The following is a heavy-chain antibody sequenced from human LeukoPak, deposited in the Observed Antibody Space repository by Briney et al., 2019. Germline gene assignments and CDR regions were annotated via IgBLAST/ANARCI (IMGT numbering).Heavy chain of an antibody. J-gene: IGHJ4*02. Sequence: ASVKLSCKASGGTFSSYAISWVRQATGQALEWMGWISAYNGNTNYAQKLQGRVTMTTDTSTSTAYMELRSLRSDDTAVYYCARDQEAYCSGGSCYSTFDYWGQGTLVTVSS. V-gene: IGHV1-18*01. CDR1: GGTFSSYA. CDR3: ARDQEAYCSGGSCYSTFDY. D-gene: IGHD2-15*01. CDR2: ISAYNGNT.